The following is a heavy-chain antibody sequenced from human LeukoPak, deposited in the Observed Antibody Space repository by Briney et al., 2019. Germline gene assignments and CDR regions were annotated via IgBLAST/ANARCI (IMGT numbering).Heavy chain of an antibody. J-gene: IGHJ4*02. CDR2: FDPEDGET. CDR1: GYTLTELS. V-gene: IGHV1-24*01. Sequence: GASVKVSCEVSGYTLTELSMHWVRQAPGKGLEWMGGFDPEDGETIYAQKFQGRVTMTEDTSTDTAYMELSSLRSEDTAVYYCATSRVYDCSSTSCYAGYWGQGTLDTVSS. CDR3: ATSRVYDCSSTSCYAGY. D-gene: IGHD2-2*01.